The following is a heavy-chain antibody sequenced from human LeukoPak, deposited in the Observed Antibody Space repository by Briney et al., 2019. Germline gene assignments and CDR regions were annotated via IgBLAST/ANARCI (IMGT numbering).Heavy chain of an antibody. CDR3: ARGAYYYDSSGYHNWFDP. D-gene: IGHD3-22*01. J-gene: IGHJ5*02. CDR2: ISAYNGNT. V-gene: IGHV1-18*01. Sequence: VASVKVSCKASRYTFTSYGISWVRQAPGQGLEWMGWISAYNGNTNYAQKLQGRVTMTTDTSTSTAYMELRSLRSDDTAVYYCARGAYYYDSSGYHNWFDPWGQGTLVTVSS. CDR1: RYTFTSYG.